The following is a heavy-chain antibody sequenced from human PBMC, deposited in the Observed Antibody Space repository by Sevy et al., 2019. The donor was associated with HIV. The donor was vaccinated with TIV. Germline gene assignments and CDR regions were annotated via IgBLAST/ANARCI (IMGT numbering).Heavy chain of an antibody. V-gene: IGHV3-33*01. Sequence: GGSLRLSCAASGFTFSDYGIHWVRQAPGKGPEWVAVIWYDGINKYYVDSVKGRFTISRDNSKNTVYLQMNSLGAEDTAVYYCARDKLLPVMVTMVRGALSYYFDYWGQGTLVTVSS. CDR3: ARDKLLPVMVTMVRGALSYYFDY. CDR1: GFTFSDYG. J-gene: IGHJ4*02. D-gene: IGHD3-10*01. CDR2: IWYDGINK.